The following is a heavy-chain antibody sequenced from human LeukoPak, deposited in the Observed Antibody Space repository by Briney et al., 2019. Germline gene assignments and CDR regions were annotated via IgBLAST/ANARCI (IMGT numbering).Heavy chain of an antibody. J-gene: IGHJ4*02. CDR2: IYYSGST. Sequence: SETLSLTCTVSGGSISSYYWSWIRQPPGKGLEWIGYIYYSGSTNYNPSLESRVTISVDTSKNQFSLKLSSVTAADTAVYYCAGDSSFDYWGQGTLVTVSS. V-gene: IGHV4-59*01. CDR1: GGSISSYY. D-gene: IGHD6-13*01. CDR3: AGDSSFDY.